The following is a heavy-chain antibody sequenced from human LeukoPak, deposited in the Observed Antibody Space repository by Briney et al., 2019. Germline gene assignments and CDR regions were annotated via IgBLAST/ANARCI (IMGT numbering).Heavy chain of an antibody. D-gene: IGHD4-17*01. Sequence: SETLSLTCAVYGGSLSGYYWSWIRQPPGKGLEWIGEINHSGSTNYNPSLKSRVTISVDTSKNQFSLKLSSVTAADTAVYYCARGLLYGNYLLDYGAQEPLVPVSS. J-gene: IGHJ4*02. CDR1: GGSLSGYY. V-gene: IGHV4-34*01. CDR2: INHSGST. CDR3: ARGLLYGNYLLDY.